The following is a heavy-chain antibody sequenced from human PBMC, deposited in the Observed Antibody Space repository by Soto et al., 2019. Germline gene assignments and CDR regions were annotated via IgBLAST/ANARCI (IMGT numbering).Heavy chain of an antibody. D-gene: IGHD5-18*01. CDR3: ARNRGYSYANFDY. Sequence: LVPNSVTCSVSGGYIGGYYGSWIRQPPGKGLEWIGYIYYSGSTNYNPSLKSRVTISVDTSKNQFSLKLSSVTAADTAVYYCARNRGYSYANFDYWGQGTLVTVSS. CDR1: GGYIGGYY. V-gene: IGHV4-59*01. J-gene: IGHJ4*02. CDR2: IYYSGST.